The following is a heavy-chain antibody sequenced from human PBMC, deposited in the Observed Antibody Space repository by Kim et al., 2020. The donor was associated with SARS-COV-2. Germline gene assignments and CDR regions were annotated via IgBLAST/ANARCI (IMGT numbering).Heavy chain of an antibody. CDR2: INHSGST. Sequence: SETLSHTCAVYGGSFSGYYWSWIRQPPGKGLEWIGEINHSGSTNYNPSLKSRVTISVDTSKNQFSLKLSSVTAADTAVYYCARARGLRYRDYWGQGTLVTVSS. CDR1: GGSFSGYY. V-gene: IGHV4-34*01. J-gene: IGHJ4*02. CDR3: ARARGLRYRDY. D-gene: IGHD3-9*01.